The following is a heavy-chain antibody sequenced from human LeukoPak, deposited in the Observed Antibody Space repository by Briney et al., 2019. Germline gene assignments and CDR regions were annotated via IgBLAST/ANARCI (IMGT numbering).Heavy chain of an antibody. J-gene: IGHJ4*02. CDR1: GFTFSSYA. CDR2: ISDSGGST. V-gene: IGHV3-23*01. Sequence: GGSLRLSCAASGFTFSSYAMSWVRQAPGKGLEWVSAISDSGGSTYYADSVKGRFTISRDNSKNTLYLQMNSLRAEDTAVYYCGKRTTATTSPLGYWGQGTLVIVSS. CDR3: GKRTTATTSPLGY. D-gene: IGHD4-17*01.